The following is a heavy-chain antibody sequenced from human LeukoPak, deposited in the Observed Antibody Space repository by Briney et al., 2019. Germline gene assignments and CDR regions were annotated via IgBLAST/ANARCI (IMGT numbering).Heavy chain of an antibody. CDR3: ARDRGSSWDY. V-gene: IGHV1-2*02. J-gene: IGHJ4*02. CDR2: INPNSGGT. CDR1: GYTFTNYG. D-gene: IGHD6-13*01. Sequence: GASVKVSCKASGYTFTNYGISWVRQAPGQGLEWMGWINPNSGGTNYAQKFQGRVTMTRDTSISTAYMELSRLRSDDTAVYYCARDRGSSWDYWGQGTLVTVSS.